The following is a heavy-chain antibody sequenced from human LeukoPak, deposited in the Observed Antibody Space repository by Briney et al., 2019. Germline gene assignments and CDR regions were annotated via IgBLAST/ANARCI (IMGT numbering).Heavy chain of an antibody. D-gene: IGHD6-13*01. CDR3: ASFGVLIAAALDV. CDR2: INHSGST. CDR1: GGSISSSSYY. J-gene: IGHJ6*04. V-gene: IGHV4-39*07. Sequence: SETLSLTCTVSGGSISSSSYYWGWIRQPPGKGLEWIGEINHSGSTNYNPSLKSRVTISVDTSKNQFSLKLSSVTAADTAVYYCASFGVLIAAALDVWGKGTTVTVSS.